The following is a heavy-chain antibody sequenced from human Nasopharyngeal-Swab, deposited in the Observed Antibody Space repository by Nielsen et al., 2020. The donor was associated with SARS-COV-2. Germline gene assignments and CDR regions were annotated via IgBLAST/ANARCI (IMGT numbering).Heavy chain of an antibody. CDR2: TLYRSKWYN. V-gene: IGHV6-1*01. CDR3: ARGRDFSFDS. J-gene: IGHJ4*02. CDR1: GDSVSSHSAG. Sequence: SQNLSLTCAISGDSVSSHSAGWNWIRQSPSRGLEWLGRTLYRSKWYNDYAESVKSRIAVNPDTSKNQFSLQLNSVTPEDTAVYYCARGRDFSFDSWGQGTLVTASS. D-gene: IGHD3-3*01.